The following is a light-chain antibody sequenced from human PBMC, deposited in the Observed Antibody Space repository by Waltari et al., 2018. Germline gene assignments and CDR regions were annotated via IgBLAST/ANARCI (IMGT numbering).Light chain of an antibody. CDR1: QSVSSSY. J-gene: IGKJ1*01. CDR2: GAS. CDR3: QQYGSLWT. Sequence: EIVLKQSPGTLSLSPGERATLSCRASQSVSSSYLAWYQQKPGQAPRLLIYGASSRATGIPDMFSGRGSGTDFTLTISRLETEDFAVYYCQQYGSLWTFGQGTKVEIK. V-gene: IGKV3-20*01.